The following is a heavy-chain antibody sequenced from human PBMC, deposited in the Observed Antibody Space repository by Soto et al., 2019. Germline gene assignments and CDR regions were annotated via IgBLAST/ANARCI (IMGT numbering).Heavy chain of an antibody. CDR1: GFTFDDYA. D-gene: IGHD1-1*01. V-gene: IGHV3-9*01. J-gene: IGHJ5*02. Sequence: EVQLVESGGGLVQPGRSLRLSCAASGFTFDDYAMHWVRQPPGKGLEWVSGITWNSGSKDYADSVKGRFTISRDNRKNSLYLQMNSLRGEDTALYYCTTTFPNDDSRVVASWCQGTLVTVSS. CDR3: TTTFPNDDSRVVAS. CDR2: ITWNSGSK.